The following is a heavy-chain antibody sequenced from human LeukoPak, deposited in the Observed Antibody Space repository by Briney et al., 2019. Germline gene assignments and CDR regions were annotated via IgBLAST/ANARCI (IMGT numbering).Heavy chain of an antibody. J-gene: IGHJ6*03. CDR1: AGTVRTYN. D-gene: IGHD3-16*02. CDR3: ARHIGGGIEDMDV. CDR2: IYVTGNR. Sequence: LSATCRSAAGTVRTYNSRWVRQFTRKGLEWIGYIYVTGNRYNPYLQSRVTISVDTSRNQFFLKMSSVTAADTAVYYCARHIGGGIEDMDVWGKGTKVTVSS. V-gene: IGHV4-59*08.